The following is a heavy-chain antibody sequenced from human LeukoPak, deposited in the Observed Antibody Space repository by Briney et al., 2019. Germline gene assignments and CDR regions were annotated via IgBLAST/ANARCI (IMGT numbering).Heavy chain of an antibody. CDR2: ITPFNGNT. J-gene: IGHJ4*02. D-gene: IGHD4-11*01. CDR1: GYTFTYHY. Sequence: GASVKVSCKASGYTFTYHYLHWVRQAPGQALEWMGWITPFNGNTYYAQKFQDRVTITRDRSMSTAYMELSSLRSEDTAMYYCARSSDSSNYLFAYWGQGTLVTASS. V-gene: IGHV1-45*02. CDR3: ARSSDSSNYLFAY.